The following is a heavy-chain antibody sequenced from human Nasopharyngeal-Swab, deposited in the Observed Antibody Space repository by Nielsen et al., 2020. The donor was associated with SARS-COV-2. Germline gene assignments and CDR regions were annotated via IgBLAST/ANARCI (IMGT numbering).Heavy chain of an antibody. Sequence: SETLSLTCTVSGGSISSSSYYRGWIRQPPGKGLEWIGSIYYSGSTYYNPSLKSRVTISVDTSKNQFSLKLSSVTAADTAVYYCARHQEFTIFGVVIRGAFDIWGQGTMVTVSS. V-gene: IGHV4-39*01. J-gene: IGHJ3*02. D-gene: IGHD3-3*01. CDR1: GGSISSSSYY. CDR2: IYYSGST. CDR3: ARHQEFTIFGVVIRGAFDI.